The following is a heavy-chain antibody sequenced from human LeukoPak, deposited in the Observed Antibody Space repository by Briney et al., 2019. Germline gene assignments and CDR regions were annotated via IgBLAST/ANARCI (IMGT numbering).Heavy chain of an antibody. D-gene: IGHD6-19*01. CDR2: IWYDGSNK. Sequence: GGSLRLSCAASGFTFSSYGMHWVRQAPGKGLEWVAVIWYDGSNKYYADSVKGRFTISRDNSKNTLYLQMNSLRAEDTAVYYCASRAVADSEIDYWGQGTLVTVSS. J-gene: IGHJ4*02. V-gene: IGHV3-33*08. CDR1: GFTFSSYG. CDR3: ASRAVADSEIDY.